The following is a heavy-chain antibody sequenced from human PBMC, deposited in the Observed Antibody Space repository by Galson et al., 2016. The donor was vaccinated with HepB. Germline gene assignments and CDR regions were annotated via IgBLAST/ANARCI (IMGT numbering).Heavy chain of an antibody. V-gene: IGHV3-30-3*01. J-gene: IGHJ4*01. D-gene: IGHD2-15*01. Sequence: SLRLSCAASGFTFSHFAIHWVRQAPGKGLDWVAVISYDGNKKYYTDSVKGRFTLSRDDSKNTVFLQMNSLTAEDTAVYYCAKERILRGIDFSSPLDYWGRGTRVTVSS. CDR2: ISYDGNKK. CDR3: AKERILRGIDFSSPLDY. CDR1: GFTFSHFA.